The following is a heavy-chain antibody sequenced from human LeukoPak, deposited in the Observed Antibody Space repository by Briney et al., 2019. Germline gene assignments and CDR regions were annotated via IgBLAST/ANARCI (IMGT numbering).Heavy chain of an antibody. V-gene: IGHV1-18*01. CDR3: ARGLSGAVAGTNDY. CDR2: TSAYNGNT. D-gene: IGHD6-19*01. J-gene: IGHJ4*02. Sequence: ASVKVSCKASGYTFTSYGISWVRQAPGQGLEWMGWTSAYNGNTNYAQKLQGRVTMTTDTSTSTAYMELRSLRSDDTAVYYCARGLSGAVAGTNDYWGQGTLVTVSS. CDR1: GYTFTSYG.